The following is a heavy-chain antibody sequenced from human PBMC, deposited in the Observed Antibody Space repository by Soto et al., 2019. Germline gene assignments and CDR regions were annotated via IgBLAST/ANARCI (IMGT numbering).Heavy chain of an antibody. V-gene: IGHV1-8*01. Sequence: QVQLVQSGAEVKRPGASVKVSCKASGYTFTTYDINWVRQATGQGLEWMGWMNPTTGNTAYAQKFQGRVTMTRNTSRSTAYMELSGLTSEDTAVYCCARGTHTYRFDPWGQGTRVTVSS. CDR1: GYTFTTYD. D-gene: IGHD3-16*02. CDR2: MNPTTGNT. CDR3: ARGTHTYRFDP. J-gene: IGHJ5*02.